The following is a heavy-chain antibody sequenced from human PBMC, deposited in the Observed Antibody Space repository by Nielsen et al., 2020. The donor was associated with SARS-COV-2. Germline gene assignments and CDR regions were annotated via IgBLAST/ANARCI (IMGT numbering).Heavy chain of an antibody. CDR3: ARDRSSGSSDWFDP. J-gene: IGHJ5*02. CDR1: GFTFSSYG. Sequence: VGSLRLSSAASGFTFSSYGMHWVRQAPGKGLEWVAVIWYDGSNKYYADSVQGRFTISIDNAKNSLYLQMNRLRAEDTDVYYCARDRSSGSSDWFDPWGQGTLVTVSS. CDR2: IWYDGSNK. D-gene: IGHD1-26*01. V-gene: IGHV3-33*01.